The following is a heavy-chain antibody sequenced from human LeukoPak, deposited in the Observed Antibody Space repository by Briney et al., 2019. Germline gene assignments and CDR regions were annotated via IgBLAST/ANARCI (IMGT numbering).Heavy chain of an antibody. V-gene: IGHV4-59*01. CDR1: GGSISSYY. CDR3: ARHARGSGWSEVFDY. J-gene: IGHJ4*02. CDR2: IYYSGST. Sequence: PSETLSLTCTVSGGSISSYYWSWIRQPPGKGLEWIGYIYYSGSTNYNPSLKSRVTISVDTSKNQFSLKLSSVTAADTAVYYCARHARGSGWSEVFDYWGQGTLVTVSS. D-gene: IGHD6-19*01.